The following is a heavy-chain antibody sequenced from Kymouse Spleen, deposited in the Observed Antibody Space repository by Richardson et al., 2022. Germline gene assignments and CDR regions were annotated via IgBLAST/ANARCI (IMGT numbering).Heavy chain of an antibody. D-gene: IGHD3-10*01. CDR3: TTEYYGSGSYRWFDP. J-gene: IGHJ5*02. CDR1: GFTFSNAW. CDR2: IKSKTDGGTT. V-gene: IGHV3-15*01. Sequence: EVQLVESGGGLVKPGGSLRLSCAASGFTFSNAWMSWVRQAPGKGLEWVGRIKSKTDGGTTDYAAPVKGRFTISRDDSKNTLYLQMNSLKTEDTAVYYCTTEYYGSGSYRWFDPWGQGTLVTVSS.